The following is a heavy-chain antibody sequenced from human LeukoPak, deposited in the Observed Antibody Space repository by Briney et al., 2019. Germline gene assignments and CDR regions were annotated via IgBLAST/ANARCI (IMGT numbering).Heavy chain of an antibody. CDR3: ARDGCSLTSCFEN. CDR1: GFGLANNY. D-gene: IGHD2-2*01. J-gene: IGHJ4*02. CDR2: IDSESRT. V-gene: IGHV3-53*05. Sequence: GGSLTLSFAASGFGLANNYMSWVRQAPGKGLEWVSLIDSESRTFYADSVKGRSTISGDSSQSTLYLQMNSLRVEDTAVYYCARDGCSLTSCFENWGQGTLVTVSS.